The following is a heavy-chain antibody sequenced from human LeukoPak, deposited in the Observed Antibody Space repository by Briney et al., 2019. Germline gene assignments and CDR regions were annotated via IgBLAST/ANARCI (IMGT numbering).Heavy chain of an antibody. V-gene: IGHV4-39*01. CDR3: ARHDYDSSGFLKY. Sequence: PETLSLTSGVSVGSLTSSSYYWGCIRHPPRNGLELIGSIYYSGSTYYKPSLKSRVTISVDTSKNQFSLKLSSVTAADTAVYYCARHDYDSSGFLKYWGQGTLVTVSS. D-gene: IGHD3-22*01. CDR1: VGSLTSSSYY. CDR2: IYYSGST. J-gene: IGHJ4*02.